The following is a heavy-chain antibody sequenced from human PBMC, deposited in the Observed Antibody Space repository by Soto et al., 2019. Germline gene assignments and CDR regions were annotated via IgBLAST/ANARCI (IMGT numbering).Heavy chain of an antibody. CDR3: ARSRKGYSYGLTFDY. CDR1: GGTFSSYT. CDR2: IIPILGIA. Sequence: SVKGSCKASGGTFSSYTISWVRQAPGQGLEWMGRIIPILGIANYAQKFQGRVTVTADKSTSTAYMELSSLRSEDTAVYYCARSRKGYSYGLTFDYWGQGTLVTVSS. V-gene: IGHV1-69*02. D-gene: IGHD5-18*01. J-gene: IGHJ4*02.